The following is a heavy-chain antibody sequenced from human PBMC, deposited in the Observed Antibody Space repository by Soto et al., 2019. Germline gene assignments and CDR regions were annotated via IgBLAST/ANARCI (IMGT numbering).Heavy chain of an antibody. J-gene: IGHJ5*02. CDR2: IYYSGST. CDR3: ARGPDDHNWFDP. Sequence: TSETLSLTCTVSGGSISSYYWSWIRQPPGKGLEWIGYIYYSGSTNYNPSLKSRVTISVDTSKNQFSLKLSSVTAADTAVYYCARGPDDHNWFDPWGQGTLVTVSS. CDR1: GGSISSYY. D-gene: IGHD1-1*01. V-gene: IGHV4-59*01.